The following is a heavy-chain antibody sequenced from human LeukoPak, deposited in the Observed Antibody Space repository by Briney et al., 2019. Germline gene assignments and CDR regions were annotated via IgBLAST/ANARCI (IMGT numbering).Heavy chain of an antibody. D-gene: IGHD7-27*01. Sequence: PSETLSLNCTVSGFSITSDYYWGWMRQPPGRGLEWIGSIYHSGSTYYNPSLESRVSISLDSSKNHFSLKLTSVTAADTALYYCCGSMSNGGYWSQGTLVTVSS. CDR3: CGSMSNGGY. V-gene: IGHV4-38-2*02. CDR2: IYHSGST. J-gene: IGHJ4*02. CDR1: GFSITSDYY.